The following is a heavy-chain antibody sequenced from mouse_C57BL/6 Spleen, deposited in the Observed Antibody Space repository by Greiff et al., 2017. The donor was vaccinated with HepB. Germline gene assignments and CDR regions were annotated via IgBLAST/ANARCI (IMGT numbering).Heavy chain of an antibody. CDR2: ISYDGSN. J-gene: IGHJ3*01. Sequence: EVQLQESGPGLVKPSQSLSLTCSVTGYSITSGYYWNWIRQFPGNQLEWMGYISYDGSNNYNPSLKNRISITRDTSKNQFFLKLNSVTTEDTATYYCAREGEYDYDVQFAYWGQGTLVTVSA. CDR3: AREGEYDYDVQFAY. CDR1: GYSITSGYY. V-gene: IGHV3-6*01. D-gene: IGHD2-4*01.